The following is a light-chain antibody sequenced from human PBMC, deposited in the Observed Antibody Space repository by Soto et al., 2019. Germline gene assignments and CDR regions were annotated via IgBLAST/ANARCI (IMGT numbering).Light chain of an antibody. V-gene: IGKV1-8*01. CDR2: AAS. J-gene: IGKJ4*01. Sequence: AIRMTQSPSSFSASTGDRVTITCRASQGISSYLAWYQQKPGKAPKLLIYAASTLQSGVPSRFSGSGSGTDFTLTISCLQFEDFATYYCQQYYSYPLTFGGGTKVDIK. CDR3: QQYYSYPLT. CDR1: QGISSY.